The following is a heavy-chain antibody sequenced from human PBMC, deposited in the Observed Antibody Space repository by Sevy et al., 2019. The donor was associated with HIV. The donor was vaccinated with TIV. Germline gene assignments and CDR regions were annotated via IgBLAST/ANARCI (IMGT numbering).Heavy chain of an antibody. D-gene: IGHD4-17*01. CDR2: TRNKANSYTT. V-gene: IGHV3-72*01. Sequence: GGSLRLSCAASGFTFSDHYMDWVRQAPGKGLEWVGRTRNKANSYTTEYAASVKGRFTISRDDSKNSLYLQMNSLKTEDTAVYYCARVWPGDYGDYAAFDIWGQGTMVTVSS. CDR3: ARVWPGDYGDYAAFDI. J-gene: IGHJ3*02. CDR1: GFTFSDHY.